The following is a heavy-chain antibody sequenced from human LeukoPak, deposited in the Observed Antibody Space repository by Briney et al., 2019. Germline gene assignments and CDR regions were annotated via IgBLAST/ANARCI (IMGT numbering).Heavy chain of an antibody. J-gene: IGHJ4*02. V-gene: IGHV3-30*02. D-gene: IGHD3-22*01. CDR1: GFTFNNYG. CDR2: IRSDGNNK. CDR3: ATDREGDPSAYYLV. Sequence: GGSLRLSCAASGFTFNNYGMHWVRQAPGKGLEWVAVIRSDGNNKYYVDSVKGRFTVSRDNSKNTLFLQMNSLRAEDSAVYYCATDREGDPSAYYLVGGQGTLITVSS.